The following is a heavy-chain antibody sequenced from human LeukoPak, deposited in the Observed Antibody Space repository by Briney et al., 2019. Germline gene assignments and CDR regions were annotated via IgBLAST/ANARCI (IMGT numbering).Heavy chain of an antibody. CDR3: ARDAPHSYSSDWYDWFDP. J-gene: IGHJ5*02. V-gene: IGHV3-48*03. CDR1: GFTLTNYE. D-gene: IGHD6-19*01. CDR2: ISRGGSTI. Sequence: GGSLRLSCAASGFTLTNYEMNWVRQAPGKWLEWVSYISRGGSTIYHADSVSGRFTISRDNAKNSLYLQMNSLRDEDTAVYYCARDAPHSYSSDWYDWFDPWGQGTLVTVSS.